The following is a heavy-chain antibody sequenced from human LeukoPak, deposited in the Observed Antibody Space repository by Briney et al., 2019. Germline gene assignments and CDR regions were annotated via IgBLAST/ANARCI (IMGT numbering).Heavy chain of an antibody. CDR3: ARMFGLGEVSPYFDY. J-gene: IGHJ4*02. Sequence: GESLKISCKGSGYSFTTYWLAWVRQMPGKGLERMAITHPRDSDTRYSPPFQGQVTISADKSISTAYLQWNSLKASDTAIYYCARMFGLGEVSPYFDYWGQGSLVTVSS. CDR2: THPRDSDT. V-gene: IGHV5-51*01. CDR1: GYSFTTYW. D-gene: IGHD3-16*02.